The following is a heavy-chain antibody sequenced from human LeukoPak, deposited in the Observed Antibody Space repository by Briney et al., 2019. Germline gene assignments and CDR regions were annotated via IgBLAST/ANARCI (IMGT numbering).Heavy chain of an antibody. J-gene: IGHJ6*03. CDR1: GFTFSSYG. Sequence: PGGSLRLSCAASGFTFSSYGMHWVRQAPGKGLEWVAFIRYDGSNKYYADSVKGRFTISRDNSKNTLYLQMNSLRAEDTAVYYCAKDGGDIVVVPAAITYYYYYMDVWAKGPRSPSP. CDR3: AKDGGDIVVVPAAITYYYYYMDV. V-gene: IGHV3-30*02. D-gene: IGHD2-2*01. CDR2: IRYDGSNK.